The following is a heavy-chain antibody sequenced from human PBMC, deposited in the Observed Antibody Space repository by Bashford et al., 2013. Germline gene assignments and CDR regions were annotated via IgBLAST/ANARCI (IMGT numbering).Heavy chain of an antibody. CDR3: ARGGLHTYYYDTSAYQHWETWFDP. CDR2: IYSNGNT. CDR1: GGSINSYY. Sequence: SETLSLTCTVSGGSINSYYWSWIRQTPEKGLEWIGYIYSNGNTDYNPSLRSRVTISVDTSQNQISMRLISVTAADTAVYYCARGGLHTYYYDTSAYQHWETWFDPGAREPWSPSPQ. D-gene: IGHD3-22*01. V-gene: IGHV4-59*01. J-gene: IGHJ5*02.